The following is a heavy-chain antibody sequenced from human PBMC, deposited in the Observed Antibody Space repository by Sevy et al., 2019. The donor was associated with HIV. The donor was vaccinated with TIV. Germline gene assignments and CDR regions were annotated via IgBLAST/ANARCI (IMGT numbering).Heavy chain of an antibody. D-gene: IGHD6-19*01. J-gene: IGHJ4*02. Sequence: GGSLRLSCAASGFTFSSYSMNWVRQAPGKGLEWVSYISSSSSTIYYEASIKGRFTISRDNAKNSLYLQMNSLRAEDTAVYYCARGRIAVAVLWGQGTLVTVSS. CDR1: GFTFSSYS. CDR2: ISSSSSTI. CDR3: ARGRIAVAVL. V-gene: IGHV3-48*01.